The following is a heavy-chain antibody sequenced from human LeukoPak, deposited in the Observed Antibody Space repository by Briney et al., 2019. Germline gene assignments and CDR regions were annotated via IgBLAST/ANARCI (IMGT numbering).Heavy chain of an antibody. D-gene: IGHD3-10*01. V-gene: IGHV1-18*01. Sequence: ASVKVSCKASGYTFTSYGISWVRQAPGQGLEWMGWISAYNGNTNYAQKLQGRVTMTTDTSTAYMELRSLRSDDTAVYYCARDLPGTMVRGVIITDYWGQGTLVTVSS. CDR2: ISAYNGNT. CDR3: ARDLPGTMVRGVIITDY. CDR1: GYTFTSYG. J-gene: IGHJ4*02.